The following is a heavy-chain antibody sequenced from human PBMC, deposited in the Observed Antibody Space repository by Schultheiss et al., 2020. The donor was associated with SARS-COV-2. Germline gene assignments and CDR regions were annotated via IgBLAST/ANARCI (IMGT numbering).Heavy chain of an antibody. V-gene: IGHV4-31*03. Sequence: SETLSLTCTVSGGSISSGGYYWSWIRQHPGKGLEWIGYIYYSGSTYYNPSLKSRVTISVDTSKNQFSLKLSSVTAADTAVYYCARVKRSTPAGYFDYWGQGTLVTVSS. J-gene: IGHJ4*02. CDR1: GGSISSGGYY. CDR2: IYYSGST. CDR3: ARVKRSTPAGYFDY. D-gene: IGHD1-1*01.